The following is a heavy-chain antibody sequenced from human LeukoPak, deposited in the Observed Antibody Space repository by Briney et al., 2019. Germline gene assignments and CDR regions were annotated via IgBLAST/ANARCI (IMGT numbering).Heavy chain of an antibody. CDR3: ASRGYSSSSLTP. CDR2: INPNSGGT. J-gene: IGHJ3*01. V-gene: IGHV1-2*02. CDR1: EYTFSGYY. D-gene: IGHD6-6*01. Sequence: ASVKVSCKASEYTFSGYYIHWVRQAPGQGLEWMGWINPNSGGTNYAQKFQDRVTMTRDTSISTTYMELSRLRSDDTAVYYCASRGYSSSSLTPWGQGTMVTVSS.